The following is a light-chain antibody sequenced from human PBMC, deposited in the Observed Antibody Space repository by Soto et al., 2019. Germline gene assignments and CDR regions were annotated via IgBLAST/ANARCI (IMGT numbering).Light chain of an antibody. CDR3: FQSLQPPLS. Sequence: DIVMTQSPLSLSATPGEPASISCRSSQSLLQSNGYNYLDWYLQKPGQSPQVLIYWGSHRAPGVXDXXNGSGSGTDFTLRISRVEAEDVGIYYCFQSLQPPLSFGGGTKVEIK. CDR1: QSLLQSNGYNY. CDR2: WGS. J-gene: IGKJ4*01. V-gene: IGKV2-28*01.